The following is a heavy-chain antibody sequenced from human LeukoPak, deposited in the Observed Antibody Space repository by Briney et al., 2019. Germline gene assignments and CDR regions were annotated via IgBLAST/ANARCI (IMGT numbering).Heavy chain of an antibody. D-gene: IGHD4-17*01. CDR2: IRPNSGDT. CDR1: GYTFTDYF. J-gene: IGHJ4*02. CDR3: ARNYGHNSKYFDF. Sequence: ASVKVSCKDSGYTFTDYFIHWVRQAPGQGLEWMGWIRPNSGDTHYAQRFQGRVTMTRDTSVSTAHMELSSLRSDDTAIYYCARNYGHNSKYFDFWGQGTLVTVSS. V-gene: IGHV1-2*02.